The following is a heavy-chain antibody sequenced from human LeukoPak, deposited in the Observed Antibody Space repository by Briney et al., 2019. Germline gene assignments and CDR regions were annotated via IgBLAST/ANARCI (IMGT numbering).Heavy chain of an antibody. V-gene: IGHV4-39*01. CDR1: GGSIRSSSYY. CDR2: IDYSGST. J-gene: IGHJ2*01. CDR3: ARHPPYEWYFDL. D-gene: IGHD5-12*01. Sequence: PSETLSLTCTVPGGSIRSSSYYWGWIRQPPGKGLEWIGSIDYSGSTYYSPSLKSRVTISVDTSKNQFSLKLRSVTATDTAVYYCARHPPYEWYFDLWGRGTLVTVSS.